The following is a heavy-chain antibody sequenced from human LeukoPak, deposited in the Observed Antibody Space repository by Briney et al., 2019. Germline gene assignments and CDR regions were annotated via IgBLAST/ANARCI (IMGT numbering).Heavy chain of an antibody. CDR3: AKEDTAMVGDYFDY. V-gene: IGHV3-21*04. D-gene: IGHD5-18*01. J-gene: IGHJ4*02. Sequence: GGSLRLSCMASGFTFSSYSVNWVRQAPGKGLEWVSSISSSSSFIYYGDSVKGRFTISRDNAKQSLYLQMNSLRAEDTAVYYCAKEDTAMVGDYFDYWGQGTLVTVSS. CDR1: GFTFSSYS. CDR2: ISSSSSFI.